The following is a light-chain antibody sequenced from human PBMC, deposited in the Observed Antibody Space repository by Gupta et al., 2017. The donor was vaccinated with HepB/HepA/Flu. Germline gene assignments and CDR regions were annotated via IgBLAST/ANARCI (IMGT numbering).Light chain of an antibody. V-gene: IGKV3-20*01. CDR2: GAS. J-gene: IGKJ3*01. CDR3: QQYGSSPLT. Sequence: EVVFTQSPRTLSLSPGERATLSCRASQSVTRTYLGWYQQKPGQPPRLLIYGASRRATGIPDRFSGSGSGTDFTLTISRLEPEDFAVYYCQQYGSSPLTFGPGTKVEIK. CDR1: QSVTRTY.